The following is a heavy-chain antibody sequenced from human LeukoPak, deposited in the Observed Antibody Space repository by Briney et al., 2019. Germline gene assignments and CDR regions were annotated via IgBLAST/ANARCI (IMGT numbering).Heavy chain of an antibody. CDR3: ATLNGPLFEY. D-gene: IGHD2-8*01. Sequence: GGSLRLSCAASGFTFSNYWMSWVRQAPGKGLEWVASIHQHGNEKYFVDSVRGRFAISRDNAKNSLYLQMSSLRAEDTAVYYCATLNGPLFEYWGQGTLVTVSS. CDR2: IHQHGNEK. V-gene: IGHV3-7*01. J-gene: IGHJ4*02. CDR1: GFTFSNYW.